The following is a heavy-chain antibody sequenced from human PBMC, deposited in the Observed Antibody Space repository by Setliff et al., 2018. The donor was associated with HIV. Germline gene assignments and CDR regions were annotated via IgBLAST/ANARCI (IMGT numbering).Heavy chain of an antibody. CDR1: GGSISSGSYY. CDR2: IYTSGST. V-gene: IGHV4-61*02. CDR3: ARAPFYYGSGSYQTFDY. D-gene: IGHD3-10*01. Sequence: SETLSLTCTVSGGSISSGSYYWSWIRQPAGKGLEWIGRIYTSGSTKYNPSLKSRVTISVDTSKNQFSLKLSSVTAADTAVYYCARAPFYYGSGSYQTFDYWGQGTLVTVS. J-gene: IGHJ4*02.